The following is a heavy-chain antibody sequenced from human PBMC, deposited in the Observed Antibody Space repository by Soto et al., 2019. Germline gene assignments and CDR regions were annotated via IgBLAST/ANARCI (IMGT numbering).Heavy chain of an antibody. Sequence: QVHLVQSGAEVKKPGSSVKVSCKASGGPFSNYAISWVRQAPGQGLEWLGGIVPVFRTPNYADKFQGRLTVTADESTSTAYMELSSLTSEDTAMYFCARDARRAQWLVPPGFDSWGQGTLVIVSS. J-gene: IGHJ4*02. CDR2: IVPVFRTP. CDR1: GGPFSNYA. V-gene: IGHV1-69*01. CDR3: ARDARRAQWLVPPGFDS. D-gene: IGHD6-19*01.